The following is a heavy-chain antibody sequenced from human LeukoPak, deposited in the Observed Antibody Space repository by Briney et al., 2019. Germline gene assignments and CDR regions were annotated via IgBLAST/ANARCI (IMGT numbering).Heavy chain of an antibody. CDR3: ARDPSLAVAGQNWFDP. CDR1: GFTFSSYS. CDR2: ISSSSSYI. V-gene: IGHV3-21*01. Sequence: GGSLRLSCAASGFTFSSYSMNWVRQAPGKALEWVSSISSSSSYIYYADSVKGRFTISRDNAKNSLYLQMNSLRAEDTAVYYCARDPSLAVAGQNWFDPWGQGTLVTVSS. J-gene: IGHJ5*02. D-gene: IGHD6-19*01.